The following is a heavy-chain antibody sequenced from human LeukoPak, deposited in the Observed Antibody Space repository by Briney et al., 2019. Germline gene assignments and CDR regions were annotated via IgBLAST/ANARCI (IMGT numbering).Heavy chain of an antibody. V-gene: IGHV3-21*01. Sequence: GGSLRLSCAASGFTVSGNYMSWVRQAPGKGLEWVSSISSSSTYIHYADSVKGRFTISRDSSKNTLYLQMNSLRAEDTAVYYCARAIYGSDWGQGTLVTVSS. CDR3: ARAIYGSD. CDR1: GFTVSGNY. D-gene: IGHD1-1*01. J-gene: IGHJ4*02. CDR2: ISSSSTYI.